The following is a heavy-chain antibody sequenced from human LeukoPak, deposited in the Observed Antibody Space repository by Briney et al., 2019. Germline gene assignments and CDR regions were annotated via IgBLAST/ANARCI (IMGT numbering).Heavy chain of an antibody. Sequence: ASVKVSCKASGYTFTGYYMHWVRQAPGQGLEWMGWINPNSGGTNYAQKFQGRVTMTRDTSISTAYMELSRLRSDDTAVYYCARDLLEAYYDSSGLDASDIWGQGTMVTVSS. CDR2: INPNSGGT. J-gene: IGHJ3*02. CDR1: GYTFTGYY. V-gene: IGHV1-2*02. CDR3: ARDLLEAYYDSSGLDASDI. D-gene: IGHD3-22*01.